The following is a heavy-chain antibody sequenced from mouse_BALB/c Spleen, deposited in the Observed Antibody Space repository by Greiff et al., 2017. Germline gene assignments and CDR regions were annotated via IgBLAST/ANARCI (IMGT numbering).Heavy chain of an antibody. Sequence: EVMLVESGAELVKPGASVKLSCTASGFNIKDTYMHWVKQRPEQGLEWIGRIDPANGNTKYDPKFQGKATITADTSSNTAYLQLSSLTSEDTAVYYCDYAGYWGQGTTLTVSS. J-gene: IGHJ2*01. CDR3: DYAGY. CDR2: IDPANGNT. CDR1: GFNIKDTY. V-gene: IGHV14-3*02. D-gene: IGHD2-4*01.